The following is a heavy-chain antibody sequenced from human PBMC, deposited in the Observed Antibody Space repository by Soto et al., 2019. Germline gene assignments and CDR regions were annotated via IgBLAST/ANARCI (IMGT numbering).Heavy chain of an antibody. CDR2: INSDGSST. D-gene: IGHD6-19*01. CDR1: GFTFSSYW. Sequence: EVQLVESGGGLVQPGGSLRVSCAASGFTFSSYWMHWVRQAPGKGLVWVSRINSDGSSTSYADSVKGRFTISRDNAKTTLYLQMNSLRAEDTALYYRARRGAVAGLHYWGQGTLVTVSS. V-gene: IGHV3-74*01. J-gene: IGHJ4*02. CDR3: ARRGAVAGLHY.